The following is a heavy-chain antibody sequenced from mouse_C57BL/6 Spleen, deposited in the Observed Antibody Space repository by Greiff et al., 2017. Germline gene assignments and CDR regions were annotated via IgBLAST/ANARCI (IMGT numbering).Heavy chain of an antibody. CDR1: GYTFTDYE. V-gene: IGHV1-15*01. D-gene: IGHD1-1*01. CDR3: TLVATDAMDY. J-gene: IGHJ4*01. CDR2: IDPETGGT. Sequence: VQLKQSGAELVRPGASVTLSCKASGYTFTDYEMHWVKQTPVHGLEWIGAIDPETGGTAYNQKFKGKAILTADKSSSTAYMELRSLTSEDSAVYYCTLVATDAMDYWGQGTSVTVSS.